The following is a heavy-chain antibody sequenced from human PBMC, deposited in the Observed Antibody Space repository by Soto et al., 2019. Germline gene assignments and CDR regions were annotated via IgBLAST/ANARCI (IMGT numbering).Heavy chain of an antibody. Sequence: VQLVESGGGVVQPGRSLRLSCTSSTISINVHGIQWVRQAPAKGLEWLAFISNDGRVQYYADSVKGRFTISRDYSKNTVDLQMNSLRNEETAVYYCARDIWSGDYKWFDSWGPGTLVTVSS. CDR2: ISNDGRVQ. CDR1: TISINVHG. CDR3: ARDIWSGDYKWFDS. J-gene: IGHJ5*01. V-gene: IGHV3-30*03. D-gene: IGHD3-3*01.